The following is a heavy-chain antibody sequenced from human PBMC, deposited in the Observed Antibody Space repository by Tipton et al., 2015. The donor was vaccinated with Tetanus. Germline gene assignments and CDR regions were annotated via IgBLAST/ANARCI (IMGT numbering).Heavy chain of an antibody. CDR1: GFRFSYSG. Sequence: SLRLSCAASGFRFSYSGMHWVRQAPGKGLEWVAVIPFDGRNERYADSVKGRFIISRDNSKNTLYLQMNSLRPEDTAVYYCAKEFQQARTRFFDSWGQGSQVTASS. CDR2: IPFDGRNE. V-gene: IGHV3-30*18. J-gene: IGHJ4*02. D-gene: IGHD3/OR15-3a*01. CDR3: AKEFQQARTRFFDS.